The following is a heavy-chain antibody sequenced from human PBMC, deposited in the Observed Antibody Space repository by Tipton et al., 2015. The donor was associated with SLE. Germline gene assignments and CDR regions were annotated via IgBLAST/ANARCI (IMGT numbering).Heavy chain of an antibody. J-gene: IGHJ4*02. Sequence: SLRLSCAASGFTFSSYAMHWVRQAPGKGLEWVAVISYDGSNKYYADSVKGRFTISRDNSKNTLYLQMNSLRAEDTAVYYCARGPAGYSSGYYDYWGQGTLVTVSS. D-gene: IGHD3-22*01. V-gene: IGHV3-30-3*01. CDR3: ARGPAGYSSGYYDY. CDR2: ISYDGSNK. CDR1: GFTFSSYA.